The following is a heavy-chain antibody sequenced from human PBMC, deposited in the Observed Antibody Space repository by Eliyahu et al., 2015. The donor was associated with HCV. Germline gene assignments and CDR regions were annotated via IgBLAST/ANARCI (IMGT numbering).Heavy chain of an antibody. D-gene: IGHD5-18*01. J-gene: IGHJ6*02. CDR3: ARGGYSYGFEAREKSGYYYYGMDV. V-gene: IGHV1-69*01. CDR1: GGTFSSYA. Sequence: QVQLVQSGAEVKKPGSSVKVSCKASGGTFSSYAISXVRXAPGQGLEWMGGIIPIFGTANYAQKFQGRVTITADESTSTAYMELSSLRSEDTAVYYCARGGYSYGFEAREKSGYYYYGMDVWGQGTTVTVSS. CDR2: IIPIFGTA.